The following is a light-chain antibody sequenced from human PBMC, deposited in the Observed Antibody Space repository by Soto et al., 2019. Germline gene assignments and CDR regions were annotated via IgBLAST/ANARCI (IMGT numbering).Light chain of an antibody. CDR3: QQYAMSPWT. Sequence: EIVLTQSPGTLSLSPGERATLSCRASQYVGSSYLAWYQQKPGQAPRLLIYGASTRATGIPDRFSGSGSGTDFTLIISRLEPEDFAVYYCQQYAMSPWTFGQGTKVDIK. V-gene: IGKV3-20*01. J-gene: IGKJ1*01. CDR1: QYVGSSY. CDR2: GAS.